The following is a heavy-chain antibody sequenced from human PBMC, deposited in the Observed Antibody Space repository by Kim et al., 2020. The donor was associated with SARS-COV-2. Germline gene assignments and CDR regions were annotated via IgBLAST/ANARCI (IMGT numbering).Heavy chain of an antibody. D-gene: IGHD4-4*01. J-gene: IGHJ5*02. Sequence: DSVKGRFTISRDNSKNTLYLQMNSLRAEDTAVYYCARDPYSNYVSNWFDPWGQGTLVTVSS. CDR3: ARDPYSNYVSNWFDP. V-gene: IGHV3-30*07.